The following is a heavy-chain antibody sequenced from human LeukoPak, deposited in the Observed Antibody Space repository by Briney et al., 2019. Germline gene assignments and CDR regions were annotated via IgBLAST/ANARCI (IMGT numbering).Heavy chain of an antibody. Sequence: KSSETLSLTCTVSGGSIDSNSWTWIRQPPGKGLEWIGYIYYSGTTNYNPSLQSRVTMSVDMSKNQFSLKLSSVTAADTAVYYCARRSSSWKTWSDPWGQGTLVTVSS. J-gene: IGHJ5*02. D-gene: IGHD6-13*01. V-gene: IGHV4-59*01. CDR3: ARRSSSWKTWSDP. CDR1: GGSIDSNS. CDR2: IYYSGTT.